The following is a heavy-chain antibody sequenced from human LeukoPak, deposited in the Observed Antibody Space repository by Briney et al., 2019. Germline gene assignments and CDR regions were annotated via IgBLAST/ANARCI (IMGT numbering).Heavy chain of an antibody. D-gene: IGHD1-26*01. Sequence: SETLSLTCTVSGGSISSRSYYWGWVRQPPGKGLEWTGSIHYSGSTYYDASFKSRVTISVDTSKNQFSLKLSSVTAADTAVYYCARAAYSGSYHSDYWGQGTLVTVSS. V-gene: IGHV4-39*07. CDR1: GGSISSRSYY. CDR3: ARAAYSGSYHSDY. CDR2: IHYSGST. J-gene: IGHJ4*02.